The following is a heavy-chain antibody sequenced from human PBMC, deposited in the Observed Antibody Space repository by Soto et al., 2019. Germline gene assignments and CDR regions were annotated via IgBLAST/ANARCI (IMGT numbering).Heavy chain of an antibody. V-gene: IGHV4-31*03. D-gene: IGHD6-19*01. J-gene: IGHJ4*02. CDR1: GGSITSDTYY. CDR2: IYYRGTT. CDR3: ASSLGGWYFDS. Sequence: QVQLLESGPGLVNPSQTLSLTCTVSGGSITSDTYYWTWIRQHPGKGLEWIGYIYYRGTTYSTPSLKSRVTISVDTRKSHFSLKLPSVTPADTAVYYCASSLGGWYFDSWGQGTLVTVSS.